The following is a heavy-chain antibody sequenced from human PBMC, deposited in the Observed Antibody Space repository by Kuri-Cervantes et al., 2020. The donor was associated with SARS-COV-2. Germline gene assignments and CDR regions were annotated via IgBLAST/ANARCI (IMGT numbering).Heavy chain of an antibody. J-gene: IGHJ2*01. CDR3: SGSVTSYWYFDL. V-gene: IGHV3-53*01. CDR1: GFTVSSNF. D-gene: IGHD2-2*01. CDR2: IYCAGNT. Sequence: GESLKISCAASGFTVSSNFMKWVRQAPGKGLEWVSVIYCAGNTYYADSVKGRFTISRENSQHTLDLQMNSLRAEDTAVGYCSGSVTSYWYFDLWGRGTLVTVSS.